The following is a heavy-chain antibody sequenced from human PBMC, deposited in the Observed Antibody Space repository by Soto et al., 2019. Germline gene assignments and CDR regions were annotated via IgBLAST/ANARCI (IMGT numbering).Heavy chain of an antibody. CDR3: ARDRGYYGSGNTPDY. D-gene: IGHD3-10*01. V-gene: IGHV1-18*01. Sequence: ASVKVSCKASGYTFTSYGISWVRQAPGQGLEWMGWISAYNGNTNYAQKLQGRVTMTTDTSTSTAYMELRSLRSDDTAVYYCARDRGYYGSGNTPDYWGQGTLVTVSS. CDR1: GYTFTSYG. CDR2: ISAYNGNT. J-gene: IGHJ4*02.